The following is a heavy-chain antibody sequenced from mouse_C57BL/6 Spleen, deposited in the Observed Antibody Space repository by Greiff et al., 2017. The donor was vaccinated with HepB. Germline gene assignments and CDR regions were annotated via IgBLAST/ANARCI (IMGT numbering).Heavy chain of an antibody. Sequence: EVKVIESGGGLVQPGGSMKLSCVASGFTFSNYWMNWVRQSPEKGLEWVAQIRLKSDNYATHYAESVKGRFTISRDDSKSSVYLQMNNLRAEDTGIYYCTGEAYWGQGTLVTVSA. CDR1: GFTFSNYW. V-gene: IGHV6-3*01. CDR3: TGEAY. CDR2: IRLKSDNYAT. J-gene: IGHJ3*01.